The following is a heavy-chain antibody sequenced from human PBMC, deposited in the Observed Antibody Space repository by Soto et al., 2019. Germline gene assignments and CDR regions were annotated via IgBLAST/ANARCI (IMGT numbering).Heavy chain of an antibody. Sequence: QVQLQESGPGLVKPSETLSLTCTVSGVSISTYYWTWIRQPPGKGLEWIGQVFYSGNTNYTPSLKSRVTISVDASRNQFSLRLSSVTAADTAMYYCASRDSNDACDIWGQGTLVTVSS. J-gene: IGHJ3*02. CDR1: GVSISTYY. CDR3: ASRDSNDACDI. V-gene: IGHV4-59*01. CDR2: VFYSGNT. D-gene: IGHD2-15*01.